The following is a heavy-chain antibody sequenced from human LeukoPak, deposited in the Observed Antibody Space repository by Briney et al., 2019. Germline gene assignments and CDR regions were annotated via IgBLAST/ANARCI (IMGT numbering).Heavy chain of an antibody. CDR2: ISSSGSTI. V-gene: IGHV3-48*03. D-gene: IGHD5-24*01. Sequence: SGGSLRLSCAASGFTFSSYEMNWVRQAPGKGLEWVSYISSSGSTIYYADSVKGRFTISRDNAKNSLYLQMNSLRAEDTAVYYCARDKLDGYIDYWGQGTLVTVSS. CDR3: ARDKLDGYIDY. CDR1: GFTFSSYE. J-gene: IGHJ4*02.